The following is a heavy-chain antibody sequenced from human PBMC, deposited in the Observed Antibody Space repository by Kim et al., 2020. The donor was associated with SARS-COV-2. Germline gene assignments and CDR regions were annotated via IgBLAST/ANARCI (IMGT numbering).Heavy chain of an antibody. CDR1: GFTFSSYA. J-gene: IGHJ4*02. CDR2: ISGSGGST. D-gene: IGHD4-17*01. Sequence: GGSLRLSCAASGFTFSSYAMSWVRQAPGKGLEWVSAISGSGGSTYYADSVKGRFTISRDNSKNTLYLQMNSLRAEDTAVYYCAKVLRATVTTDNFDYWGQGTLVTVSS. V-gene: IGHV3-23*01. CDR3: AKVLRATVTTDNFDY.